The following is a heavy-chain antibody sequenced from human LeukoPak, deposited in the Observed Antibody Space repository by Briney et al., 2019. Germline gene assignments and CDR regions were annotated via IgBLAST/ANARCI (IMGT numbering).Heavy chain of an antibody. CDR3: ARHHGHTYGRVDY. CDR2: MYFSGST. V-gene: IGHV4-39*01. J-gene: IGHJ4*02. CDR1: GGSVSSNGYY. Sequence: SETLSLTCTVSGGSVSSNGYYWGWIRQPPGKGLEWIANMYFSGSTYYNPSLKSRVTISVDTSKNQFSLKLGSVTAADTAVYYCARHHGHTYGRVDYWGQGTLVTVSS. D-gene: IGHD5-18*01.